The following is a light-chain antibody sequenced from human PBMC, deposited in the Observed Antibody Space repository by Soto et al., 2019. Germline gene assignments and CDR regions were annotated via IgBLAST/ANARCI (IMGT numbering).Light chain of an antibody. J-gene: IGKJ3*01. V-gene: IGKV3-20*01. CDR3: QNFGDSPFT. CDR1: EYLSSHY. Sequence: EIVLMQSPDTLSLSPGERATLSCRASEYLSSHYIAWYQHKPGQTPRLLIYGASTRAAGVPDRFSGSWSGTDFTLTINSVEPEDFALYYCQNFGDSPFTFCPGTKVDIK. CDR2: GAS.